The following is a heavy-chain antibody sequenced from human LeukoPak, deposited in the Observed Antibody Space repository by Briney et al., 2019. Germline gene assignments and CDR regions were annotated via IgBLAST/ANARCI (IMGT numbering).Heavy chain of an antibody. D-gene: IGHD3-10*01. V-gene: IGHV4-39*07. CDR2: IYYSGSS. Sequence: PSETLSLTCSVSGGSISSSSSYWGWIRQPPGKGLEWIGSIYYSGSSYYNPSLKSRVTIFVDTSKNQFSLKLSSVTAADTAVYYCASPHYSSGSYYGFDIWGQGRMVTVSS. CDR3: ASPHYSSGSYYGFDI. J-gene: IGHJ3*02. CDR1: GGSISSSSSY.